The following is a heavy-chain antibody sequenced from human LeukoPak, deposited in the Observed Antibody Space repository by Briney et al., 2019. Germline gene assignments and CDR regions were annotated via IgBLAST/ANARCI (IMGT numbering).Heavy chain of an antibody. D-gene: IGHD3-10*01. CDR3: ARDQGFGELFSPYYYYGMDV. Sequence: GGSLRLSCAASGFTFSSYSMNWVRQAPGKGLEWVSYISSSSSTIYYADSVKGRFTISRDNSKNTLYLQMNSLRAEDTAVYYCARDQGFGELFSPYYYYGMDVWGQGTTVTVSS. CDR2: ISSSSSTI. CDR1: GFTFSSYS. J-gene: IGHJ6*02. V-gene: IGHV3-48*01.